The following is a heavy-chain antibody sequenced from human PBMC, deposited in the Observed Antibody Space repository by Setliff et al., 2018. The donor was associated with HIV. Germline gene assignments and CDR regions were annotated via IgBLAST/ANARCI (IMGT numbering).Heavy chain of an antibody. Sequence: ASVKVSCKASGYTFTSHYIHWVRQAPGQGLEWMGWINVNNDATNYAQKFQGRVSMTRDTSISTAYMELRSLTSDDTAVYYCARMTYYYDSSGYRENWFDPWGQGTLVTVSS. CDR2: INVNNDAT. CDR1: GYTFTSHY. CDR3: ARMTYYYDSSGYRENWFDP. V-gene: IGHV1-2*02. J-gene: IGHJ5*02. D-gene: IGHD3-22*01.